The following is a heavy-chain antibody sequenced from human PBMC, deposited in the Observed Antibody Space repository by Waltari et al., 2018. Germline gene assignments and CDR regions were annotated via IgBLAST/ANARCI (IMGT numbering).Heavy chain of an antibody. V-gene: IGHV3-53*01. D-gene: IGHD3-10*01. CDR2: IYSGGSS. Sequence: EVQVVASGGGLIQPGGSLRLSCAVSGFIVGSHYMSWVRQAPGKGLECVSVIYSGGSSYYVDSVKGRFTISRDNSKNTIYLEMNSLRGEDTAVYFCVGHRFGSGSYFDYWGQGTPVTVSS. J-gene: IGHJ4*02. CDR3: VGHRFGSGSYFDY. CDR1: GFIVGSHY.